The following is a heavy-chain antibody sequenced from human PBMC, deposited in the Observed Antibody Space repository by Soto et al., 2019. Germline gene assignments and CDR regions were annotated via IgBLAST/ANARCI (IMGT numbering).Heavy chain of an antibody. Sequence: SETLSLTCAVYGGSFSGYYWSWIRQPPGKGLEWIGEINHSGSTNYNPSLKSRVTISVDMSKNQFSLKLSSVTAADTAVYYCARAPPMVRGWDYYGMDVWGQGTTVTVSS. CDR2: INHSGST. V-gene: IGHV4-34*01. D-gene: IGHD3-10*01. CDR3: ARAPPMVRGWDYYGMDV. CDR1: GGSFSGYY. J-gene: IGHJ6*02.